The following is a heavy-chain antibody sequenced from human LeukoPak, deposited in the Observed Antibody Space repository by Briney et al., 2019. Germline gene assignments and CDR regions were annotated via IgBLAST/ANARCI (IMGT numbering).Heavy chain of an antibody. Sequence: PSETLSLTCTVSGDSISDSPYYWGWIRRPPGKGLEWIGSIHSTGSTYYSPSLKSRVTISVDTSKNQFSLNLSSMTAADTAVYFCARRTSGPGGPKAVDYWGQGTLVTVSS. V-gene: IGHV4-39*01. D-gene: IGHD2-15*01. CDR2: IHSTGST. CDR1: GDSISDSPYY. CDR3: ARRTSGPGGPKAVDY. J-gene: IGHJ4*02.